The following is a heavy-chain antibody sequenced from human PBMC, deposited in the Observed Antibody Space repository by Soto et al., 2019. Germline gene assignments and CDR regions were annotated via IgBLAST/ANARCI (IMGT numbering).Heavy chain of an antibody. D-gene: IGHD2-2*02. Sequence: QVQLQESGPGLVKPSETLSLTCTVSGGSISSYYWSWLRQPPGKGLEWIGYIYYSGRTNYNPSLKSRVTISVDTSKNQFSLKLSSVTAADTAVYYCARGYCSSTICYIWDNWFDPWGQGTLVTASS. CDR1: GGSISSYY. J-gene: IGHJ5*02. CDR3: ARGYCSSTICYIWDNWFDP. CDR2: IYYSGRT. V-gene: IGHV4-59*01.